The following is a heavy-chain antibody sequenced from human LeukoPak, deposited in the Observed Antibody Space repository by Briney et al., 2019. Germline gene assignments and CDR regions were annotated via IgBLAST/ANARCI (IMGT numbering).Heavy chain of an antibody. CDR1: GYTFTSYD. V-gene: IGHV1-8*01. CDR3: ARGLHNWGYAFDI. J-gene: IGHJ3*02. CDR2: MNPNSGNT. D-gene: IGHD7-27*01. Sequence: VASVKVSCKASGYTFTSYDINWVRQATGQGLEWMGWMNPNSGNTGYAQKFQGRLTMTRNTSISTAYMELSSLRSEDTAVYYCARGLHNWGYAFDIWGQGTMVTVSS.